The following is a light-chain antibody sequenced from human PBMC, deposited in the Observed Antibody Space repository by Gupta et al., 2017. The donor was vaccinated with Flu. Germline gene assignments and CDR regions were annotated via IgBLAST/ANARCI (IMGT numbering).Light chain of an antibody. J-gene: IGKJ4*01. CDR2: SAS. CDR1: QGIGNF. Sequence: PASLSASVGDRVTITCRASQGIGNFLAWIQQRPGKAPKSLIHSASTLQSGVSSNFSGSGSGTDFTLITGSLRPEDVATYYCQQYNTFPLTFGGGTKVNIK. CDR3: QQYNTFPLT. V-gene: IGKV1-16*02.